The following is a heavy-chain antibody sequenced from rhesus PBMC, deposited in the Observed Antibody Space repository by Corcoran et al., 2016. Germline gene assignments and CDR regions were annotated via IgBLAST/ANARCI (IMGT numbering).Heavy chain of an antibody. CDR1: GDSISRDSISRGYW. J-gene: IGHJ6*01. Sequence: QVQLQESGPGLVKPSETLSLTCAVSGDSISRDSISRGYWWTWIRQPPGKGLEWIGNIGGSSGHTYYKPSLKSRITISKDTSKNQFSLRLTSVTAGTAVYYGARRLVVSARDNGLDSWGQGVVVTVSS. V-gene: IGHV4-65*02. CDR3: ARRLVVSARDNGLDS. CDR2: IGGSSGHT. D-gene: IGHD2-39*01.